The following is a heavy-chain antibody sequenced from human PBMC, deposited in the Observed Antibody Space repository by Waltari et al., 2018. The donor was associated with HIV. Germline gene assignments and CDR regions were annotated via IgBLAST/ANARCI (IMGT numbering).Heavy chain of an antibody. CDR2: MRGSGGIT. D-gene: IGHD3-22*01. CDR3: AKEGIIVITDAFDI. J-gene: IGHJ3*02. V-gene: IGHV3-23*01. CDR1: GITFSNFA. Sequence: EVQLLESGGGLVQTGGSLRLSCAAPGITFSNFALGWGRQAPGKGLELVLSMRGSGGITYYAVSVKGRFTVSRDKSKDTLFLQMNSLRAEDTALYYCAKEGIIVITDAFDIWGQGTMVIVSS.